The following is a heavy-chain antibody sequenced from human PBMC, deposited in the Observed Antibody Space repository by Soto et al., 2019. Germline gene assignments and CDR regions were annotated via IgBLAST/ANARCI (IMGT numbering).Heavy chain of an antibody. CDR3: ARSGYPLLYRRDVFDV. CDR2: IYWDDDK. V-gene: IGHV2-5*02. D-gene: IGHD2-2*02. Sequence: QITLKESGPTLVKPTQTLTLTCTFSGFSLTTSGVSVGWIRQPPVKALEWLALIYWDDDKRYSPSLKSRLTITMDTSNNAVGLTMLNTYPVDTATYCWARSGYPLLYRRDVFDVGGQGTVVTVSS. CDR1: GFSLTTSGVS. J-gene: IGHJ3*01.